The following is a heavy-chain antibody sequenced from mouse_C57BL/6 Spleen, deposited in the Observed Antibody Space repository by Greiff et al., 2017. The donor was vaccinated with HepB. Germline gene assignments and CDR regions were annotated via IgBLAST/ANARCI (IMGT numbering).Heavy chain of an antibody. V-gene: IGHV3-6*01. J-gene: IGHJ1*03. Sequence: EVQLQESGPGLVKPSQSLSLTCSVTGYSITSGYYWNWIRQFPGNKLEWMGYISYDGSNNYNPSLKNRISITRDTSKNQFYLKLNSVTTEDTATYYCAREGGYYGSSHWYFDVWGTGTTVTVSS. CDR2: ISYDGSN. CDR1: GYSITSGYY. CDR3: AREGGYYGSSHWYFDV. D-gene: IGHD1-1*01.